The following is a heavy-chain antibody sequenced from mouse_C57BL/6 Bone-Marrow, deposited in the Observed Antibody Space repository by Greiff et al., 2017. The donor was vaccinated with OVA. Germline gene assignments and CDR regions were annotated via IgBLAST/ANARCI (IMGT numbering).Heavy chain of an antibody. CDR2: IHPNSGST. V-gene: IGHV1-64*01. D-gene: IGHD1-1*01. J-gene: IGHJ2*01. Sequence: VQLQQPGAELVKPGASVKLSCKASGYTFTSYWMHWVKQRPGQGLEWIGMIHPNSGSTNYNEKFKSKATLTVDKSSSTAYMQLSSLTSEDSAVYYCARKSSGSRTRLYYWGQGTTLTVSS. CDR3: ARKSSGSRTRLYY. CDR1: GYTFTSYW.